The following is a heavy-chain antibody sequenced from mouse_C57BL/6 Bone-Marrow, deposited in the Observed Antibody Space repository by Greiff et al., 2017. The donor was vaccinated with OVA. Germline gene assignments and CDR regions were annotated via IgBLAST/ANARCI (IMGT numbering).Heavy chain of an antibody. Sequence: VKLVESGAELARPGASVKLSCKASGYTFTSYGISWVKQRTGQGLEWIGEIYPRSGNTYYNEKFKGKATLTADKSSSTAYMELRSLTSEDSAVYFCARDDYDAYYYAMDYWGQGTSVTVSS. D-gene: IGHD2-4*01. CDR2: IYPRSGNT. J-gene: IGHJ4*01. CDR1: GYTFTSYG. CDR3: ARDDYDAYYYAMDY. V-gene: IGHV1-81*01.